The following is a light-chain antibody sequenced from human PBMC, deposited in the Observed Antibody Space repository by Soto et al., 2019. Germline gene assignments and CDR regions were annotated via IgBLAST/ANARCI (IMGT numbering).Light chain of an antibody. J-gene: IGKJ5*01. V-gene: IGKV3D-15*02. CDR1: QSVSSK. CDR3: QQYGSSPIT. CDR2: GAS. Sequence: SVARGEVKNFTCRASQSVSSKLAWYQQKPGQAPRLLIYGASTRATGIPARFSGSGSGTEFGCTVTSLQSEDFAVYYCQQYGSSPITIGQGTRLEIK.